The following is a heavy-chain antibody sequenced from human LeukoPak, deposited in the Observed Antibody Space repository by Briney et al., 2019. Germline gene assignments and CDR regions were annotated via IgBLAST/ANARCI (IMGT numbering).Heavy chain of an antibody. CDR2: IYHSGST. Sequence: PSQTLSLTCAVSGGSISSGGYSWSWIRQPPGKGLEWIGYIYHSGSTYYNPSLKRRVTISVDRSKNQFSLKLSSVTAADTAVYYCARAAGSGKIDYWGQGTLVTVSS. D-gene: IGHD3-10*01. V-gene: IGHV4-30-2*01. J-gene: IGHJ4*02. CDR3: ARAAGSGKIDY. CDR1: GGSISSGGYS.